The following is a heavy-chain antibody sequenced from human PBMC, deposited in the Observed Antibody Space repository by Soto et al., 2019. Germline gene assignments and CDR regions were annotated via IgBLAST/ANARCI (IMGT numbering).Heavy chain of an antibody. Sequence: GXSVTLSCAPSGLPVRIYLVMCSRPSPGKGLEWVAIIKQDGSERSYVDSVKGRFTISRDNAKNSLYLQMNSLRAEDTALYYCAKGFMTIEGPLDYWGQGTLVTVS. V-gene: IGHV3-7*03. CDR3: AKGFMTIEGPLDY. CDR1: GLPVRIYL. D-gene: IGHD1-26*01. J-gene: IGHJ4*02. CDR2: IKQDGSER.